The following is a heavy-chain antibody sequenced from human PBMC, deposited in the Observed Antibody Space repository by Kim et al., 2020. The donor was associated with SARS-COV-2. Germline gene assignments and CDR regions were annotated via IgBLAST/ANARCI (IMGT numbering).Heavy chain of an antibody. CDR2: IYYSGST. CDR1: GGSISSYY. Sequence: SETLSLTCTVSGGSISSYYWSWIRQPPGKGLEWIGYIYYSGSTNYNPSLKSRVTISVDTSKNQFSLKLSSVTAADTAVYYCARGGWARVPHNRRFYPWGQGTLVTVSS. D-gene: IGHD2-2*01. J-gene: IGHJ5*02. CDR3: ARGGWARVPHNRRFYP. V-gene: IGHV4-59*01.